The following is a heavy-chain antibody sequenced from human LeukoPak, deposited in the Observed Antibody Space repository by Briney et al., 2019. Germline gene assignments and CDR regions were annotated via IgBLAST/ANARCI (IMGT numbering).Heavy chain of an antibody. CDR1: GYTFTSYA. D-gene: IGHD5-12*01. J-gene: IGHJ6*03. CDR2: INAGNGNT. CDR3: ARGRLVATITGYYYYYMDV. Sequence: GASVKVSCKASGYTFTSYAMHWVRQTPGQMLEWMGWINAGNGNTKYSQEFQGRVTITRDTSASTAYMELSSLRSEDMAVYYCARGRLVATITGYYYYYMDVWGKGTTVTVSS. V-gene: IGHV1-3*03.